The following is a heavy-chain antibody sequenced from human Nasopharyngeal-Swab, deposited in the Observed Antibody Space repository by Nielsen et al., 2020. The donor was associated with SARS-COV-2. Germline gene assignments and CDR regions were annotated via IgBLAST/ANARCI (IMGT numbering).Heavy chain of an antibody. Sequence: WTRQPPGKGLEWIGSIHNSGTPYYIPSLKSRVTISVDTSKNQFSLKMRSVTAADTAVYYCASGPFGPGDSYYYYGLDVWGQGTTVTVSS. CDR3: ASGPFGPGDSYYYYGLDV. J-gene: IGHJ6*02. V-gene: IGHV4-38-2*01. CDR2: IHNSGTP. D-gene: IGHD3/OR15-3a*01.